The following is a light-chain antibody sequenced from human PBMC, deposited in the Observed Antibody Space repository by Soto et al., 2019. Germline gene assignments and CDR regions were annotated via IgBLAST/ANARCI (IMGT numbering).Light chain of an antibody. CDR2: GAS. V-gene: IGKV3-20*01. CDR1: QSVRSSS. Sequence: EIVLTQSPGTLSLSPGERATLSCRARQSVRSSSLAWYRPKPGQATRLLIYGASSRATGIPDRFSGSGSGTDFTLTISRLEPEDFAVYYCQQYGSSPYTFGPGTKLEIK. CDR3: QQYGSSPYT. J-gene: IGKJ2*01.